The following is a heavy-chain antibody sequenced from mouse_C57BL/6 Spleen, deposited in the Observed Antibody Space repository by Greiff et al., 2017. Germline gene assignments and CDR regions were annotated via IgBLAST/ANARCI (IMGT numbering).Heavy chain of an antibody. Sequence: QVQLQQSGAELVRPGSSVKLSCKASGYTFTSYWMDWVKQRPGQGLEWIGNIYPSDSETHYNQKFKDKATLTVDKSSSTAYMQLSSLTSEDSAVYYCARLSNSNFYCDYWGQGTTLTVSS. J-gene: IGHJ2*01. CDR1: GYTFTSYW. V-gene: IGHV1-61*01. D-gene: IGHD2-5*01. CDR2: IYPSDSET. CDR3: ARLSNSNFYCDY.